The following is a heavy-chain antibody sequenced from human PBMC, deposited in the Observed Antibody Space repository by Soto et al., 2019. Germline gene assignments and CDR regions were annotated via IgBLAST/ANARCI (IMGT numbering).Heavy chain of an antibody. V-gene: IGHV3-21*01. Sequence: EVQLVESGGCLVKPGESLRLSCVASGFTFKNYNMNWVRQAPGKGLEWVSSIGGTDTFTYYADAVKGRFSMSRDKAKSSLFLQMAILRAEDTAVYFCVRDGSLLGLTRWGQGTLVTVSS. CDR1: GFTFKNYN. CDR3: VRDGSLLGLTR. J-gene: IGHJ4*02. CDR2: IGGTDTFT. D-gene: IGHD3-10*01.